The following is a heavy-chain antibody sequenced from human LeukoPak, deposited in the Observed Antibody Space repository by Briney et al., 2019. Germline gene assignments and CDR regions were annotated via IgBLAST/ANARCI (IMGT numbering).Heavy chain of an antibody. J-gene: IGHJ4*02. CDR3: ARGCLVARRNQLLRGRLFDY. Sequence: PGGSLRLSCAASGFTFSSYWMHWVRQAPGKGLVWVSRINSDGSSTSYADSVKGRFTISRDNAKNTLYLQLNSLRDEDTAVYYCARGCLVARRNQLLRGRLFDYWGQGTLVTVSS. CDR2: INSDGSST. V-gene: IGHV3-74*01. D-gene: IGHD2-2*01. CDR1: GFTFSSYW.